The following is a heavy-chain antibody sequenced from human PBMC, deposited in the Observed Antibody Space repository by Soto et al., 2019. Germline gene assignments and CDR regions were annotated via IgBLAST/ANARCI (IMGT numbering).Heavy chain of an antibody. V-gene: IGHV4-30-2*01. CDR3: ARVRREYDNSGPVDY. J-gene: IGHJ4*02. D-gene: IGHD3-22*01. CDR1: GGSISSGDYS. Sequence: QLQLQESGSGLVKPSQTLSLTCAVSGGSISSGDYSWNWIRQQPGKGLEWIGYIYYGGSTYYNPSLQSRVTMSVDRSRNQFSLKLNAVTAADTAVYYCARVRREYDNSGPVDYWGQGTLVTVS. CDR2: IYYGGST.